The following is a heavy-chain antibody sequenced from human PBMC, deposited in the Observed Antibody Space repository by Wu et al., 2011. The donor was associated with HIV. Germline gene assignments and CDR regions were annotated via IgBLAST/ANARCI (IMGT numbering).Heavy chain of an antibody. V-gene: IGHV1-69*16. CDR3: ARGSQYCSTSSCHHFDY. D-gene: IGHD2-2*01. Sequence: QVQLVQSGAEVKKPGSSVKVSCRASGRTFSSDSFSWLRQAPGQGLEWMGGIVPVLETPDYAQKFQGRLTITTDESASTVYMELSSLRSEDTALYYCARGSQYCSTSSCHHFDYWGQGSLVTVSS. J-gene: IGHJ4*02. CDR1: GRTFSSDS. CDR2: IVPVLETP.